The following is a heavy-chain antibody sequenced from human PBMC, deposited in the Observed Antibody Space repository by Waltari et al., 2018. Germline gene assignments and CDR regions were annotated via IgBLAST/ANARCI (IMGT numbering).Heavy chain of an antibody. D-gene: IGHD1-26*01. Sequence: EVLLLEYGGGLVQPGGSLRLSCAASGFTFSSYAMSWVRQAPGKGLEWVSVIYSGGSSTYYTDSVKGRFTCSRDNSKNTLYLQMNSLRAEDTAVYYCAKENQSGSFDYWVQGTLVTVSS. CDR3: AKENQSGSFDY. CDR2: IYSGGSST. J-gene: IGHJ4*02. CDR1: GFTFSSYA. V-gene: IGHV3-23*03.